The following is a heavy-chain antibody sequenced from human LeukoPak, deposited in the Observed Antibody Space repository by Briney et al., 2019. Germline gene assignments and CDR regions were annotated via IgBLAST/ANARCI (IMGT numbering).Heavy chain of an antibody. CDR3: ARDQVLWWKPVGDFDL. CDR1: GFSLITYW. V-gene: IGHV3-74*01. J-gene: IGHJ2*01. CDR2: INSDGSIR. Sequence: GGSLRLSCAASGFSLITYWMHWVRQVPGKGLVWVSRINSDGSIRNYADSVKGRFTISRDNAKNTVYLQINSLRVEDTSVYYCARDQVLWWKPVGDFDLWGRGTLVTVSS. D-gene: IGHD2-21*01.